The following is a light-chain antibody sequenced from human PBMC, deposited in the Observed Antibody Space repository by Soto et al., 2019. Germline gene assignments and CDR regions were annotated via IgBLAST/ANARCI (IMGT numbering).Light chain of an antibody. CDR2: EVS. Sequence: QSVLTQPASVSGSPGQSITISCTGTSSDVGGYYYVSWYQHHPGKSPKLMIYEVSSRPSGVSNRFSGSKSGNTASLTISGLQAEDEADYYCSSYRSSNSWVFGGGTNPTVL. CDR1: SSDVGGYYY. CDR3: SSYRSSNSWV. V-gene: IGLV2-14*01. J-gene: IGLJ3*02.